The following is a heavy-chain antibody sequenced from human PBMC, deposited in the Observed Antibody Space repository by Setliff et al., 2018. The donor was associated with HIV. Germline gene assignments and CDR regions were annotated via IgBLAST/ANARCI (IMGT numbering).Heavy chain of an antibody. V-gene: IGHV3-74*01. CDR3: ARDRYSGSSTDY. CDR1: GFTFSGYW. D-gene: IGHD1-26*01. CDR2: INSDGSST. J-gene: IGHJ4*02. Sequence: GGSLRLSCAASGFTFSGYWMHWVRQAPGKGLVWVSRINSDGSSTTYADSVKGRFTISRDNTKNTLYLQTNSLRAEDTAVYYCARDRYSGSSTDYWGQGTLVTVSS.